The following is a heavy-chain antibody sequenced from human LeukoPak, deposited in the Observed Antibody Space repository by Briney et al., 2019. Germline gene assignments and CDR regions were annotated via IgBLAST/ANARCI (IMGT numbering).Heavy chain of an antibody. Sequence: QAGGSLRLSCAASGFTFSSYAIHWVRQAPGKGLEWVALIWYDGTNKYYADSVKGRFTISRDNSKNTLYLQMNSLRAEDTAVYYCARQKVRGPNGPFDYWGQGTLVTVSS. CDR3: ARQKVRGPNGPFDY. CDR1: GFTFSSYA. V-gene: IGHV3-33*08. J-gene: IGHJ4*02. D-gene: IGHD3-10*01. CDR2: IWYDGTNK.